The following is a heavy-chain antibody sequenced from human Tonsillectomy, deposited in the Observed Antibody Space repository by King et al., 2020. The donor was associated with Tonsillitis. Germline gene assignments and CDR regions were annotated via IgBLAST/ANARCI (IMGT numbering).Heavy chain of an antibody. Sequence: VQLVESGGGLVQPGGSLRLSCAASGFTFSSYAMSWVRQAPGKGPEWVSVIYSGGSSTYYADSVKGRFTISRDNSKNTLYLQMNSLRAEDTAVYYCAKGLISSTLFFDYWGQGTLVTVSS. CDR1: GFTFSSYA. V-gene: IGHV3-23*03. D-gene: IGHD3-3*02. J-gene: IGHJ4*02. CDR3: AKGLISSTLFFDY. CDR2: IYSGGSST.